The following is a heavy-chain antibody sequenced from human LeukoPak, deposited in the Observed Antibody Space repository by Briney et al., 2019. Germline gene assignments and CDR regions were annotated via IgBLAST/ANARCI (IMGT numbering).Heavy chain of an antibody. CDR3: ARGYGDYDNWFAP. CDR2: IYYSGIT. J-gene: IGHJ5*02. Sequence: SETLSLTCSVSGGSITSSSHYWGWIRQPPGKGLEWIGSIYYSGITYYSPSLKSRVTISVDNFKNQFSLKLNSVTAADTAVYYCARGYGDYDNWFAPWGQGTLVTVSS. D-gene: IGHD4-17*01. V-gene: IGHV4-39*07. CDR1: GGSITSSSHY.